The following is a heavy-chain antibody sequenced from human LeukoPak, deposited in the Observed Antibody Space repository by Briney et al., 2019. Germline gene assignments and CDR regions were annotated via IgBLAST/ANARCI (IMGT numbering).Heavy chain of an antibody. CDR1: GFTFGDYA. Sequence: GGSLRLSCTASGFTFGDYAMSWFRQAPGKGLEWVGFIRSKAYGGTTEYAASVKGRFTISRDDSKSIAYLQMNSLKTEDTAVYYCTRASGRTGSSSGWFPSDYWGQGTLVTVSS. V-gene: IGHV3-49*03. J-gene: IGHJ4*02. D-gene: IGHD6-19*01. CDR2: IRSKAYGGTT. CDR3: TRASGRTGSSSGWFPSDY.